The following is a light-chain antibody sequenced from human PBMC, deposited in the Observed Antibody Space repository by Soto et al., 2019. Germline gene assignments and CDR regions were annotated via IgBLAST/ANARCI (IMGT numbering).Light chain of an antibody. V-gene: IGLV4-69*01. CDR1: SGHSSYA. J-gene: IGLJ2*01. CDR3: QTWGTGIVI. Sequence: QPVLTQSPSASASLGASVKLTCTLSSGHSSYAIAWHQQQPEKGPRYLMKLNSDGSHSKGDGIPDRFSGSSSGAERYLTISSLQCEDEADYYCQTWGTGIVIFGGGTKLTVL. CDR2: LNSDGSH.